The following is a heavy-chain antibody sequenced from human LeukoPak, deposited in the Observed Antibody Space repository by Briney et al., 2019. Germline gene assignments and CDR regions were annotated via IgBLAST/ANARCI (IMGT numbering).Heavy chain of an antibody. CDR3: TRGYGDWFDP. CDR2: INSDGSST. V-gene: IGHV3-74*01. CDR1: GFTFSSYW. D-gene: IGHD4-17*01. Sequence: GGSLRLSCAASGFTFSSYWMHWVRQAPGKGLVWVSRINSDGSSTYYADSVKGRFSISRDNAKNTLYLQMNSLRAEDTAVYYCTRGYGDWFDPWGQGTLVTVSS. J-gene: IGHJ5*02.